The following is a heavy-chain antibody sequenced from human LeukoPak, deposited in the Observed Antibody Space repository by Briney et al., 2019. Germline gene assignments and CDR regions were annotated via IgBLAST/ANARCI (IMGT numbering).Heavy chain of an antibody. J-gene: IGHJ4*02. D-gene: IGHD2-2*01. CDR3: ARGQLRLSN. CDR2: INHSGGT. V-gene: IGHV4-34*01. Sequence: SETLSLTCAVYGGSFNGYYWTWIRQPPGKGLEWIGEINHSGGTDSNPSLKSRVTISVDTSKNQFSLKLNSVTAADTAVYYCARGQLRLSNWGQGSLVIVSS. CDR1: GGSFNGYY.